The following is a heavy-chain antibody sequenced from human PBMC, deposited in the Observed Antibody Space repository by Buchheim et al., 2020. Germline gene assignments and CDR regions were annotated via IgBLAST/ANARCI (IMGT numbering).Heavy chain of an antibody. Sequence: QVQLQESGPGLVQPSQPLSLTCTVSGGSISSGDYYWSWIRQPPGKGLEWIGYIYYSGSTYYNPSLKSRVTISVDTSKNQFSLKLSSVTSADTAVYYCAPTSPYGSGRYYMGPAQFNPWGQGTL. J-gene: IGHJ5*02. CDR2: IYYSGST. CDR3: APTSPYGSGRYYMGPAQFNP. CDR1: GGSISSGDYY. V-gene: IGHV4-30-4*01. D-gene: IGHD3-10*01.